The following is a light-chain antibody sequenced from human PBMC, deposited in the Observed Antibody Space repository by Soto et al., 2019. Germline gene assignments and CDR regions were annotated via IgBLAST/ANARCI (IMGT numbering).Light chain of an antibody. CDR3: SSYRSGGTFV. Sequence: QSALTQPASVSGSPGQSIAISCTGTSSDVGGYNYVSWHQQHPGKAPKVLISVVSNRPSGVSNRFSGSKSGNTASLTISGLQAEDEADYYCSSYRSGGTFVFGSGTKGPS. CDR2: VVS. CDR1: SSDVGGYNY. V-gene: IGLV2-14*01. J-gene: IGLJ1*01.